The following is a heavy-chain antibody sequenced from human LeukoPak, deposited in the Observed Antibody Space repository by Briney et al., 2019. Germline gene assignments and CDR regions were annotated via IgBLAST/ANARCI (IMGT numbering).Heavy chain of an antibody. J-gene: IGHJ4*02. V-gene: IGHV1-8*01. D-gene: IGHD6-13*01. CDR2: MNPNSGNT. Sequence: ASVKVSCKASGYTFTSYDINWVRQATGQGLEWMGWMNPNSGNTGYAQKFQGRVTMTRNTSISTAYMELSSPRSEDTAVYYCARFYSSSSSFDYWGQGTLVTVSS. CDR3: ARFYSSSSSFDY. CDR1: GYTFTSYD.